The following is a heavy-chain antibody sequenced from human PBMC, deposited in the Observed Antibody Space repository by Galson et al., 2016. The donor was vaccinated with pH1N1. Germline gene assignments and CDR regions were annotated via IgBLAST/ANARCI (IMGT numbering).Heavy chain of an antibody. CDR2: IYWDDDK. V-gene: IGHV2-70*01. Sequence: PALVKPTQTLTLTCTFSGFSLTTSGVGVGWIRQPPGKALEWLALIYWDDDKYYSTSLKTRLTISKDTSKNQVVLTMIKMDPVDTATYYCARMNWFDFDYWGQGTLVTVSS. CDR3: ARMNWFDFDY. CDR1: GFSLTTSGVG. D-gene: IGHD3-10*01. J-gene: IGHJ4*02.